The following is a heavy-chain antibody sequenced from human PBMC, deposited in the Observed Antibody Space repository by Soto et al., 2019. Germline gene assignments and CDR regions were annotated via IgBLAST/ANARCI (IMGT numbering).Heavy chain of an antibody. Sequence: GGSLRLSCAASGFTFSNYDMSFIRQAAGKGLEWVSAVSGGGGKTWYAASVKGRFTMSRDNSKNTLFLQMNSLRVEDSAVYYCVKERIEKSFADFWGQGTLVTVSS. CDR3: VKERIEKSFADF. D-gene: IGHD2-21*01. J-gene: IGHJ4*02. CDR1: GFTFSNYD. V-gene: IGHV3-23*01. CDR2: VSGGGGKT.